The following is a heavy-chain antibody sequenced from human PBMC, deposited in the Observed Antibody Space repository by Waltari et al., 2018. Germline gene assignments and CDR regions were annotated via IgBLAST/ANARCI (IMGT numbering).Heavy chain of an antibody. CDR3: AIRSMVQGVISY. CDR1: GGSISSSSYY. J-gene: IGHJ4*02. Sequence: QLQLQESGPGLVKPSETLSLTCTVSGGSISSSSYYWGWIRQPPGKGLEWIGSIYYSGSTYYNPSLKSRVTISVDTSKNQFSLKLSSVTAADTAVYYCAIRSMVQGVISYWGQGTLVTVSS. D-gene: IGHD3-10*01. V-gene: IGHV4-39*01. CDR2: IYYSGST.